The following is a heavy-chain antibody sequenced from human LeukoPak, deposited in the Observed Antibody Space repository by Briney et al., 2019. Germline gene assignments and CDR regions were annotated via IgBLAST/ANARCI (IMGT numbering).Heavy chain of an antibody. D-gene: IGHD4-17*01. CDR3: ARDTNGDYGVYYHYGMDV. CDR2: INHSGST. CDR1: GGSFSGYY. V-gene: IGHV4-34*01. J-gene: IGHJ6*02. Sequence: SETLSLTCAVYGGSFSGYYWSWIRQPPGKGLEWIGEINHSGSTNYNPSLKSRVTISVDTSKNQFSLKLSSVTAADPAVYYCARDTNGDYGVYYHYGMDVWGQGTTVTVSS.